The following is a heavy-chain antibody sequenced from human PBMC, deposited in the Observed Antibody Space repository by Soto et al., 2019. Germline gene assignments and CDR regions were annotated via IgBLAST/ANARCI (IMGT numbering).Heavy chain of an antibody. Sequence: QVQLVESGGGVVQPGRSLRVSCAASGFTFSRYGMHWVRQAPGKGLEWVAVISYDGSKAYYADSVKGRFTISRDNSKNTLYLQMNSLRVEDTAVYYCAKPRGRSRDYYYYGMDVWGQGTTVTVSS. V-gene: IGHV3-30*18. CDR2: ISYDGSKA. J-gene: IGHJ6*02. D-gene: IGHD1-26*01. CDR1: GFTFSRYG. CDR3: AKPRGRSRDYYYYGMDV.